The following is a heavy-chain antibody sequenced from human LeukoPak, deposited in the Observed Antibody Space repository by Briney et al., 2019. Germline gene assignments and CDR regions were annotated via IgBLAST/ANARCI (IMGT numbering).Heavy chain of an antibody. V-gene: IGHV1-69*04. CDR2: IIPILGIA. D-gene: IGHD2-15*01. J-gene: IGHJ4*02. CDR1: GGTFTIYA. CDR3: ARDQPCSGGSCYFDY. Sequence: GASVKVSFTASGGTFTIYAISWVRQAPGQGLEWMGRIIPILGIANYAQKFQGRVTITADKSTSTAYMELSSLRSEDTAVYYCARDQPCSGGSCYFDYWGQGTLVTVSS.